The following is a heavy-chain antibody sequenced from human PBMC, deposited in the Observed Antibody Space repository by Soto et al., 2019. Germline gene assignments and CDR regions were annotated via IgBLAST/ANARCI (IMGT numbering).Heavy chain of an antibody. Sequence: SETLSLACVVSGGSISSGIWWSWVRQPPGKGLEWIGEILHSGSTNYNPSLKSRVTISLDKSKNQFSLQLASVTAADTALYYFAREIPLTAVPGIAAYWGQGTLVTVSS. V-gene: IGHV4-4*02. CDR3: AREIPLTAVPGIAAY. CDR2: ILHSGST. D-gene: IGHD6-19*01. CDR1: GGSISSGIW. J-gene: IGHJ4*02.